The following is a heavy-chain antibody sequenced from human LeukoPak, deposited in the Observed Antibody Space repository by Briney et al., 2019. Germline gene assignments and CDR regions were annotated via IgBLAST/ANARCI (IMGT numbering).Heavy chain of an antibody. Sequence: GGSLRLSCAASGFTFSSYAMHWVRQAPGKGLEWVAVISYDGSNKYYADSVKGRFTISRDNSKNTLCLQMNSLRAEDTAVYYCARLYSSGWWYMGFDYWGQGTLVTVSS. CDR3: ARLYSSGWWYMGFDY. J-gene: IGHJ4*02. CDR1: GFTFSSYA. V-gene: IGHV3-30*04. D-gene: IGHD6-19*01. CDR2: ISYDGSNK.